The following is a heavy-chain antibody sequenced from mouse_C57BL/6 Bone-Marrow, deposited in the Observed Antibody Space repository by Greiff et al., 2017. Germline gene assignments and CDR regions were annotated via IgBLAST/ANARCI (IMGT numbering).Heavy chain of an antibody. CDR3: ARSRWLPLYYAMDY. J-gene: IGHJ4*01. Sequence: QVQLQQSGAELARPGASVKMSCKASGYTFTSYTMHWVKQRPGQGLEWIGYINPSSGYTKYNQKFKDKATLTADKSSSTAYMQLSSLTSEDSAVYYCARSRWLPLYYAMDYWGQGTSVTVSS. CDR2: INPSSGYT. V-gene: IGHV1-4*01. D-gene: IGHD2-3*01. CDR1: GYTFTSYT.